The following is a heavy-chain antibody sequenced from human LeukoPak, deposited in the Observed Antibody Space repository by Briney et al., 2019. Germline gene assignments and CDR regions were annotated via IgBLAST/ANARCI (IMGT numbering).Heavy chain of an antibody. CDR1: GFTFSSYA. V-gene: IGHV3-23*01. CDR3: AKDRIAVVSSDY. Sequence: PWGALRLSCTASGFTFSSYAMSWVCQAPGKGLEWVSAISGSGGSTYYADSVKGRFTISRDNSKNTLYLQMNSLRAEDTAVYYCAKDRIAVVSSDYWGQGTLVTVSS. J-gene: IGHJ4*02. CDR2: ISGSGGST. D-gene: IGHD6-19*01.